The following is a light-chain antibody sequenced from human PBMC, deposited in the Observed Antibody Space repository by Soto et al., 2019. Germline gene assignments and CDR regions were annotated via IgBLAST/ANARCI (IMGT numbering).Light chain of an antibody. CDR3: ASYTGSSTDVL. J-gene: IGLJ2*01. CDR2: EVS. CDR1: SSDIGAYNY. Sequence: QSALTQPASVSGSPGQSITISCAGTSSDIGAYNYVSWYQQHPGRAPKLLLYEVSHRTSGVSNRFSGSKSANTASLTISGLQPEDEADYYCASYTGSSTDVLFGGGTKLTVL. V-gene: IGLV2-14*01.